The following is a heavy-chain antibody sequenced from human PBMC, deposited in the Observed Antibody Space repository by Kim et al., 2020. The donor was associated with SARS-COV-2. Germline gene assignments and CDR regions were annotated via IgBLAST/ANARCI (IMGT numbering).Heavy chain of an antibody. J-gene: IGHJ2*01. CDR1: GGSFSGYY. CDR3: ARGNLRRILTGYYRGLWYFDL. CDR2: INHSGST. Sequence: SETLSLTCAVYGGSFSGYYWSWIRQPPGKGLEWIGEINHSGSTNYNPSLKSRVTISVDTSKNQFSLKLSSVTAADTAVYYCARGNLRRILTGYYRGLWYFDLWGRGTLATVSS. V-gene: IGHV4-34*01. D-gene: IGHD3-9*01.